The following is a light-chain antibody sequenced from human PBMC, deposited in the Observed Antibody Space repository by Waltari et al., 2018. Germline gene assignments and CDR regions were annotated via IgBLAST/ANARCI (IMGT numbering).Light chain of an antibody. V-gene: IGLV2-14*01. J-gene: IGLJ2*01. CDR2: EVS. Sequence: QSALTQPASVSGSPGPSITISCPGTSSDVGGYHYASWYQQHPGKAPKLMIYEVSNRPSGVSNRFSGSKSGNTASLTISGLQAEDEADYYCSSYTSSSTVVFGGGTKLTVL. CDR1: SSDVGGYHY. CDR3: SSYTSSSTVV.